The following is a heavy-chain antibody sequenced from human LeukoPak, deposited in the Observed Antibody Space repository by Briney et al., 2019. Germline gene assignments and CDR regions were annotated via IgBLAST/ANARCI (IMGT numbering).Heavy chain of an antibody. CDR1: GYTFTSYG. J-gene: IGHJ6*03. V-gene: IGHV1-18*01. D-gene: IGHD6-19*01. CDR2: ISAYNGNT. CDR3: ARAIAVAGGKYEPQDNSYYYYYMDV. Sequence: ASVKVSCKASGYTFTSYGISWVRQAPGQGLEWMGWISAYNGNTNYAQKLQGRVTMTTDTSTSTAYMELRSLRSDDTAVYYCARAIAVAGGKYEPQDNSYYYYYMDVWGKGTTVTVSS.